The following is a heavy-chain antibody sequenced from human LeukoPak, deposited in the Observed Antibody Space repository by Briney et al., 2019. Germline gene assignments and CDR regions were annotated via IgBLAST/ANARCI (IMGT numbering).Heavy chain of an antibody. V-gene: IGHV4-59*01. J-gene: IGHJ4*02. CDR1: GGSISSYY. CDR3: ARQWGVATKSRRGFYFDY. CDR2: IYYSGST. D-gene: IGHD5-12*01. Sequence: SETLSLTCTVSGGSISSYYWSWIRQPPGKGLEWIGYIYYSGSTNYNPSLKSRVTISVDTSKNQFSLKLSSVTAADTAVYYCARQWGVATKSRRGFYFDYWGQGTLVTVSS.